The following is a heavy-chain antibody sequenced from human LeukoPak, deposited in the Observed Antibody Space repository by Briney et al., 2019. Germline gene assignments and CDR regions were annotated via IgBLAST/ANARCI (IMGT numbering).Heavy chain of an antibody. D-gene: IGHD2-15*01. CDR3: ARVYCSGGSCYVFWFDP. CDR1: GGSINGGNYY. V-gene: IGHV4-61*02. Sequence: SETLSLTCTVSGGSINGGNYYWTWLRQPAGKGLEWMGRISPSGSTNHSPSLTSRVTISVDTSKNQFSLKLSSVTAADTAVYYFARVYCSGGSCYVFWFDPWGQGTLVTVSS. J-gene: IGHJ5*02. CDR2: ISPSGST.